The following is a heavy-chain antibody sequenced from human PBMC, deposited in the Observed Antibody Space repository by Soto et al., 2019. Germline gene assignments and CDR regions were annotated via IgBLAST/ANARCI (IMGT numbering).Heavy chain of an antibody. CDR2: IYYSGST. Sequence: SETLSLTCTVSGGSISSSSYYWGWIRQPPGKGLEWIGSIYYSGSTYYNPSLKSRVTISVDTSKNQFSLKLSSVTAADTAVYYCARLAGGYSYGYWDDYGMDVWGQGTTVTVSS. V-gene: IGHV4-39*01. CDR3: ARLAGGYSYGYWDDYGMDV. CDR1: GGSISSSSYY. D-gene: IGHD5-18*01. J-gene: IGHJ6*02.